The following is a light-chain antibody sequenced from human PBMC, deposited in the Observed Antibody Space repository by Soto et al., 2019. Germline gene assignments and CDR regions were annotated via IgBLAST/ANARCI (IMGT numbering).Light chain of an antibody. J-gene: IGLJ2*01. CDR3: QSYDTSLSGAVV. CDR1: SSNIGAGYD. Sequence: QPVLTQPPSVSGAPGQSVTISCTGTSSNIGAGYDVHWYQQLPGTAPKLLIFGTSIRPVGVPDRFSGSKSGSSASLAITGLQAEDEAYYYCQSYDTSLSGAVVFGGGTKLTVL. V-gene: IGLV1-40*01. CDR2: GTS.